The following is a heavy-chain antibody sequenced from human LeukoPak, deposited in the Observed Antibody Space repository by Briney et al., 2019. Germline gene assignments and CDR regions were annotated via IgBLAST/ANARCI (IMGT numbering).Heavy chain of an antibody. CDR2: INPNSGGT. V-gene: IGHV1-2*02. Sequence: ASVKVSCKASGYTFTSYAMNWVRQAPGQGLEWMGWINPNSGGTNYAQKFQGRVTMTRDTSISTAYMELSRLRSDDTAVYYCASSGDSSGYYYEMGYWGQGTLVTVSS. CDR3: ASSGDSSGYYYEMGY. CDR1: GYTFTSYA. J-gene: IGHJ4*02. D-gene: IGHD3-22*01.